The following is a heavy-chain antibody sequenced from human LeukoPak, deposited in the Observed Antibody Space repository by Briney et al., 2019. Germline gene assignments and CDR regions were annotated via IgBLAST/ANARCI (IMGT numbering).Heavy chain of an antibody. CDR1: GFTFSKSA. D-gene: IGHD6-13*01. Sequence: GGSLRLSCAASGFTFSKSAMSWVRQAPGKGLEWVSAISGSGDSTYYADSVKGRFTFSRDNSKNTLYLQMNSLRAEDTAVYYCAKGFRIAATGGFDYWGQGTLVTVSS. V-gene: IGHV3-23*01. CDR3: AKGFRIAATGGFDY. CDR2: ISGSGDST. J-gene: IGHJ4*02.